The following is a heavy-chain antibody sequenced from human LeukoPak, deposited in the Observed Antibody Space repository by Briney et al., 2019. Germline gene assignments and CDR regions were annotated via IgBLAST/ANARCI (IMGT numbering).Heavy chain of an antibody. Sequence: SETLSLTCAVSGYSVGDGFYWGWIRQPPGRGLEWIGSVYHSGSTNYNPSLKSRVTISVDTSKNQFSLKLSSVTAADTAVYYCARGGATMVRGVHGYWGQGTLVTVSS. CDR1: GYSVGDGFY. D-gene: IGHD3-10*01. CDR3: ARGGATMVRGVHGY. V-gene: IGHV4-38-2*01. J-gene: IGHJ4*02. CDR2: VYHSGST.